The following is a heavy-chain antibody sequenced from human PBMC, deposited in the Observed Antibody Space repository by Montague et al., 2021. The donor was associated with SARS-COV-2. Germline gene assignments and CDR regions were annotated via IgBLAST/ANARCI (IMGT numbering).Heavy chain of an antibody. Sequence: SLRLSCAASGFTFSDYSMNWIRQTPGKGLEWIAYISGHGFTEYYXXSVRVRFTISRDNGRNSLVLQMDSLRAEDTAIYYCARDKDSNYMSGWLDPWGQGTLVTVSS. CDR3: ARDKDSNYMSGWLDP. D-gene: IGHD4-11*01. J-gene: IGHJ5*02. CDR1: GFTFSDYS. CDR2: ISGHGFTE. V-gene: IGHV3-11*01.